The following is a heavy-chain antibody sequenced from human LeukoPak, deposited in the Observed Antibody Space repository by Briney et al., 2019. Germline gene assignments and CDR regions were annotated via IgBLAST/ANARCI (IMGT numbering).Heavy chain of an antibody. CDR3: AKARGFCSGNNCYNPFDP. Sequence: GRCLRPSCAASALTVISYAMGSVSQPPRKWLEWVLSISVSDGSTYYADSVKGRFTISRDNSKNTLYVQMNSLRAEDTAVYYCAKARGFCSGNNCYNPFDPWGQGTLVTVSS. D-gene: IGHD2-15*01. J-gene: IGHJ5*02. CDR2: ISVSDGST. CDR1: ALTVISYA. V-gene: IGHV3-23*01.